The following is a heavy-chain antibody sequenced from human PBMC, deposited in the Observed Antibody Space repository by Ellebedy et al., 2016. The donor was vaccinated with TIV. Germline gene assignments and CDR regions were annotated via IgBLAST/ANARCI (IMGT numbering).Heavy chain of an antibody. D-gene: IGHD3-16*01. Sequence: PGGSLRLSCAASGFTFSSYAMSWVRQAPGKGLEWVSAISGSGGSPYYADSVKGRFTISRDNSKNTLYLQMNSLRAEDTAVYYCAKEQTLLMITFGGVGNWGQGTLVTVSS. CDR3: AKEQTLLMITFGGVGN. CDR2: ISGSGGSP. CDR1: GFTFSSYA. J-gene: IGHJ4*02. V-gene: IGHV3-23*01.